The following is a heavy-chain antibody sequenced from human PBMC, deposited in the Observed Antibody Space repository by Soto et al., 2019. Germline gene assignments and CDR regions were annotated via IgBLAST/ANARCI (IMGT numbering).Heavy chain of an antibody. V-gene: IGHV4-59*01. CDR1: GVSISYYY. CDR2: IYYSGSS. CDR3: AHRGEGDFDH. Sequence: QVQLQESGPGLVKPSETLSLTCTVSGVSISYYYWTWIRQPPGKGLEWIGYIYYSGSSNYNPSLKSRVTISVATSKNQFSLKLTSVTAADTAVYYCAHRGEGDFDHWGQGTLVTVSS. J-gene: IGHJ4*02. D-gene: IGHD3-16*01.